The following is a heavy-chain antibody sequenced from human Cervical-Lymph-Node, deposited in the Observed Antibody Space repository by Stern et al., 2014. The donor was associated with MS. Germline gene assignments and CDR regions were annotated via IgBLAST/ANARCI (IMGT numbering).Heavy chain of an antibody. J-gene: IGHJ6*02. D-gene: IGHD6-19*01. Sequence: VQLVESGAEVKKPGSSVKVSCKASGGTFSSYAISWVRQAPGQGLEWMGGIIPIFGTANYAQKFQGRVTITADKSTSTAYMELSSLRSEDTAVYYCARGELHSSGWYYYYYGMDVWGQGTTVTVSS. V-gene: IGHV1-69*06. CDR1: GGTFSSYA. CDR3: ARGELHSSGWYYYYYGMDV. CDR2: IIPIFGTA.